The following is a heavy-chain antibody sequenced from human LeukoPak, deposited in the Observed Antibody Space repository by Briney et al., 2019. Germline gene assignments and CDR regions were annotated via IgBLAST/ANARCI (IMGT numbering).Heavy chain of an antibody. CDR3: ARDSGAWRELPFVFDY. CDR1: GFTFSSYW. CDR2: IKQDGSEK. J-gene: IGHJ4*02. D-gene: IGHD1-26*01. V-gene: IGHV3-7*01. Sequence: GGSLRLSCAASGFTFSSYWMSWVRQAPGKGLEWVANIKQDGSEKYYVDSVKGRFTISRDNAKNSLYLQMNSLRAEDTAVYYCARDSGAWRELPFVFDYWGQGTLVTVSS.